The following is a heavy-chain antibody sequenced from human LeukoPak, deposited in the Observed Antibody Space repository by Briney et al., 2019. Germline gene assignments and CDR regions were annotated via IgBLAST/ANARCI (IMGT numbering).Heavy chain of an antibody. CDR3: AHTYGDYDTYYYYGMDV. D-gene: IGHD4-17*01. V-gene: IGHV1-18*01. CDR1: GYTFTSYG. Sequence: GVSVKVSCKASGYTFTSYGISWVRQAPGQGLEWMGWISAYNGNTNYAQKLQGRVTMTTDTSTSTAYMELRSLRSDDKAVYYCAHTYGDYDTYYYYGMDVWGQGTTVTVSS. CDR2: ISAYNGNT. J-gene: IGHJ6*02.